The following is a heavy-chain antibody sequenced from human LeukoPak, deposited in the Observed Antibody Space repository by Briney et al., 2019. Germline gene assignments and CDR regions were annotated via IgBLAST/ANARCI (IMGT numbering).Heavy chain of an antibody. CDR2: IKQDGSTK. Sequence: PGGSLRLSCAASEFTSSRYWMSWVRQAPGKGLEWVANIKQDGSTKYYLDSVKGRLTVSRDNAKNSVFLQINSLRAEDTAIYYCARIGYSSSSFDYWGQGTLVTVSS. D-gene: IGHD6-6*01. CDR1: EFTSSRYW. J-gene: IGHJ4*02. V-gene: IGHV3-7*03. CDR3: ARIGYSSSSFDY.